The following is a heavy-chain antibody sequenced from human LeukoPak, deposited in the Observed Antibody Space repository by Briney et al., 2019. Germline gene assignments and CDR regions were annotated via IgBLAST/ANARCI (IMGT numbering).Heavy chain of an antibody. D-gene: IGHD3-10*01. V-gene: IGHV3-30-3*01. J-gene: IGHJ1*01. CDR2: ISYDGSNK. CDR1: GFTFSSYA. CDR3: ANIGGSRGYFQH. Sequence: GGSLRLSCAASGFTFSSYAMHWVRQAPGKGLEWVAVISYDGSNKYYADSVKGRFTISRDNSKNTLYPQMNSLRAEDTAVYHCANIGGSRGYFQHWGQGTLVTVSS.